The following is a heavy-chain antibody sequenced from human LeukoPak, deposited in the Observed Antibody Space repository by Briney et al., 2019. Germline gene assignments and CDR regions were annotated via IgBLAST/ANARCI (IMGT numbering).Heavy chain of an antibody. J-gene: IGHJ4*02. D-gene: IGHD3-22*01. Sequence: GGSLRLSCAASGFTFSSYTMHWIRQAPGKGLEWVSGISGSGDNTYYADSVKGRFTISRDNSKNTLYVQVNSLGTEDTAAYYCAKGSYYDSSGSFYFDYWGQGTLVTVSS. CDR1: GFTFSSYT. V-gene: IGHV3-23*01. CDR3: AKGSYYDSSGSFYFDY. CDR2: ISGSGDNT.